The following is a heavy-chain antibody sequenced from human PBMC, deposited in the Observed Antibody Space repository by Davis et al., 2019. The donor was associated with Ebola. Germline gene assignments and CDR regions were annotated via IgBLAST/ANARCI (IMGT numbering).Heavy chain of an antibody. CDR1: GGTFSSYA. CDR2: IIPILGIA. V-gene: IGHV1-69*04. J-gene: IGHJ4*02. CDR3: ARDHYYDYYFDY. Sequence: SVKVSCKASGGTFSSYAISWVRQAPGQGLEWMGRIIPILGIANYAQKFQGRVTITADESTSTAYMELSSLRSEDTAVYYCARDHYYDYYFDYWGQGTLVTVSS. D-gene: IGHD3-3*01.